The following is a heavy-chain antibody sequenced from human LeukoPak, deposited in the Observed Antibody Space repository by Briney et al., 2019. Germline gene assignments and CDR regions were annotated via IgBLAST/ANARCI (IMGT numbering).Heavy chain of an antibody. J-gene: IGHJ4*02. V-gene: IGHV1-2*02. Sequence: GASVKVSCKASGYTFTGYYMHWVRQAPGQGLEWMGWINPNSGGTNYAQKLQGRVTMTRDTSISTAYMELSRLRSDDTAVYYCASLASYYLINDFDYWGQGTLVTVSS. D-gene: IGHD1-26*01. CDR2: INPNSGGT. CDR1: GYTFTGYY. CDR3: ASLASYYLINDFDY.